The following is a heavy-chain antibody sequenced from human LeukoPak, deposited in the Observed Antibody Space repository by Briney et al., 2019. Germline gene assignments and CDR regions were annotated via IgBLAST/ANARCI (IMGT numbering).Heavy chain of an antibody. V-gene: IGHV1-18*01. CDR1: GGTFSSYA. CDR2: ISAYNGNT. J-gene: IGHJ4*02. CDR3: ARDQGIYNHRIIDS. D-gene: IGHD5-12*01. Sequence: ASVKVSCKASGGTFSSYAISWVRQAPGQGLEWMGWISAYNGNTNFAQEFQGRVTMTTDTSTSTASMELRSLRSDDTAVYYCARDQGIYNHRIIDSWGQGTLVTVSS.